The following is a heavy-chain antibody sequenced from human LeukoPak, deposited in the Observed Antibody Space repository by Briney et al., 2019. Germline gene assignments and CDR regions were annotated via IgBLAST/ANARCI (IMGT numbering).Heavy chain of an antibody. CDR1: GSTFSNYW. CDR2: INPDGSRT. D-gene: IGHD1-26*01. J-gene: IGHJ3*02. Sequence: GGSLRLSCAASGSTFSNYWMHWVRQAPGKGLVWVSRINPDGSRTDYADSVAGRFTISRDNAKNTLYLQMNSLRVESTAVYYCSWDHTGKEDIWGQGTMVTVSS. CDR3: SWDHTGKEDI. V-gene: IGHV3-74*01.